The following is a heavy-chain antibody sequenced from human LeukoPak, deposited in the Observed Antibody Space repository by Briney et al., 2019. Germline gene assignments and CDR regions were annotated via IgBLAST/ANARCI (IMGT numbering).Heavy chain of an antibody. CDR1: GFTVSTNY. CDR2: IYNDGST. CDR3: ARELRDHGVFDI. J-gene: IGHJ3*02. V-gene: IGHV3-53*01. D-gene: IGHD2-21*02. Sequence: GGSLRLSCAASGFTVSTNYMTWVRQAPGKGLEWVSEIYNDGSTYYAASVKGRFSISRDNSKNTMYLQMNSLRAEDTAVYYCARELRDHGVFDIWGQGTMVTVSS.